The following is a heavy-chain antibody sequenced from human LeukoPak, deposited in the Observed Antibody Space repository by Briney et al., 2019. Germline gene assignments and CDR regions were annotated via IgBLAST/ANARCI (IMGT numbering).Heavy chain of an antibody. CDR2: INADGSTT. J-gene: IGHJ4*02. D-gene: IGHD3-22*01. CDR1: GSGFTFNNYW. Sequence: PGGSLRLSCAASGSGFTFNNYWMHWVRQAPGKGLVWVSRINADGSTTSYADSVRGRFTISRDNAKNTLYLQMNSLRAEDTALYYCARIIPFYDSNVYYYFDYWGQGALVTVSS. CDR3: ARIIPFYDSNVYYYFDY. V-gene: IGHV3-74*01.